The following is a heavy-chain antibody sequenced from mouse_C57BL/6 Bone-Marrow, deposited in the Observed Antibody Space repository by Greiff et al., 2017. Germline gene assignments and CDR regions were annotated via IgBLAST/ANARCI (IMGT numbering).Heavy chain of an antibody. CDR1: GYTFTDYN. CDR2: INPNNGGT. Sequence: EVKLQESGPELVKPGASVKMSCKASGYTFTDYNMHWVKQSHGKSLEWIGYINPNNGGTSYNQKFKGKATLTVNKSSSNAYMELRSLTSEDSAVYYCAREGLLRSFPYYAMYYWGQGTSVTVSS. V-gene: IGHV1-22*01. J-gene: IGHJ4*01. CDR3: AREGLLRSFPYYAMYY. D-gene: IGHD1-1*01.